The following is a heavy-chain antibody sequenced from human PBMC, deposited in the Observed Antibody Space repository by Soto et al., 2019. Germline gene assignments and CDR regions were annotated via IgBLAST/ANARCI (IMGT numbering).Heavy chain of an antibody. D-gene: IGHD2-2*01. CDR1: GFTFSSYG. Sequence: GGSLRLSCAASGFTFSSYGMHWVRQAPGKGLEWVAVIWYDGSNKYYADSVKGRFTISRDNSKNTLYLQMNSLRAEDTAVYYCASMFGGPAAMKDYYYYGMDVWGQGTTVTVSS. V-gene: IGHV3-33*01. CDR2: IWYDGSNK. J-gene: IGHJ6*02. CDR3: ASMFGGPAAMKDYYYYGMDV.